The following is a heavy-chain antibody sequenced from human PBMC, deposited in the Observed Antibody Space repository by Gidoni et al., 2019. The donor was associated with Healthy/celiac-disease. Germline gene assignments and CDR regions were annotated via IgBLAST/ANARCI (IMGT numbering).Heavy chain of an antibody. J-gene: IGHJ4*02. CDR3: ARIFLGGQPVVPAAQNFDY. D-gene: IGHD2-2*01. Sequence: EVQLVASGGGLVKPGGSLRLSCAASGSTFSSHSMNWVRQAPGKGLEWVSSISSSSSYIYYADSVKGRFTISRDNAKNSLYLQMNSLRAEDTAVYYCARIFLGGQPVVPAAQNFDYWGQGTLVTVSS. CDR1: GSTFSSHS. CDR2: ISSSSSYI. V-gene: IGHV3-21*01.